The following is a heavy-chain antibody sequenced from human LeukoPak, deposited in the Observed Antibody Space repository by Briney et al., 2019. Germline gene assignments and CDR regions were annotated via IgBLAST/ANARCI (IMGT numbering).Heavy chain of an antibody. V-gene: IGHV3-7*01. CDR3: ARYNYYFGMDV. CDR1: GFTFSSYA. CDR2: IKQDGSEK. J-gene: IGHJ6*02. Sequence: GGSLRLSCAASGFTFSSYAMHWVRQAPGKGLEWVANIKQDGSEKYYVDSVKGRFTISRDNAKNSLYLQMNSLRAEDTAVYYCARYNYYFGMDVWGQGTTVTVSS.